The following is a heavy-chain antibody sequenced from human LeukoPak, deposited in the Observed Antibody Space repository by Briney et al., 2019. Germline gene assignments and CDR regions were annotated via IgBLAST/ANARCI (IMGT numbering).Heavy chain of an antibody. CDR2: IYHSGST. D-gene: IGHD3-22*01. V-gene: IGHV4-30-2*01. CDR3: ARTWYDSSGYSFDY. Sequence: SETLSLTCAVSGGSISSGGHSWSWIRQPPGKGLEWIGYIYHSGSTYYNPSLKSRVTISVDRSKNQFSLKLSSVTAADTAVYYCARTWYDSSGYSFDYWGQGTLVTVSS. CDR1: GGSISSGGHS. J-gene: IGHJ4*02.